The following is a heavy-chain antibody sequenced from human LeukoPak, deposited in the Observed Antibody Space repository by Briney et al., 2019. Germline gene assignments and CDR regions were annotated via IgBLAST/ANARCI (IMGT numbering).Heavy chain of an antibody. Sequence: PSETLSLTCTVSGGSINNNYWNWIRQPAGKGLEWIGRIHISGRTNDNPSLTGRVTMSVDTSKNQFSLNLKSVTAADTAVYYCARERGYGDPFDYRGQGTLVTVSS. CDR2: IHISGRT. CDR3: ARERGYGDPFDY. CDR1: GGSINNNY. V-gene: IGHV4-4*07. D-gene: IGHD5-18*01. J-gene: IGHJ4*02.